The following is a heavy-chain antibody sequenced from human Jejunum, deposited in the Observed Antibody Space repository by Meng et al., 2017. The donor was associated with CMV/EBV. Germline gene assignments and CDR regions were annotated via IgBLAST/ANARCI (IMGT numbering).Heavy chain of an antibody. CDR1: GSPFSNNA. V-gene: IGHV3-23*01. CDR2: IDGPTPNT. CDR3: ASWLVAHFDY. Sequence: LSCEQSGSPFSNNALSWVRLAPGEGLEWVSHIDGPTPNTHYADSAKGRFTISRDNSKNTLYLQMNSLRAEDTAVYYCASWLVAHFDYWGQGTLVTVSS. J-gene: IGHJ4*02. D-gene: IGHD6-19*01.